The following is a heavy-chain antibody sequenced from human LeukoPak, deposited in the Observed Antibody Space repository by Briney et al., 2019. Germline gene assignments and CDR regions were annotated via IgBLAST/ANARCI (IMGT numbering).Heavy chain of an antibody. CDR3: AKDGIAAAGDAFDI. CDR1: GFTFSNYA. CDR2: ISGGDSTT. D-gene: IGHD6-13*01. J-gene: IGHJ3*02. Sequence: GSLRLSCAASGFTFSNYAMSWVRQAPGKGLEWVSAISGGDSTTYYADSVKGRFTISRDNSKNILYLQMNSLRAEDTAVYYCAKDGIAAAGDAFDIWGQGTMVTVSS. V-gene: IGHV3-23*01.